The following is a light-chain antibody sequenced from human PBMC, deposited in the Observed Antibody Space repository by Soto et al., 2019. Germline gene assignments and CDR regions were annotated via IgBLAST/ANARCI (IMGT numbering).Light chain of an antibody. Sequence: EIVMTQSPATLSVSPGERATLSCRASQSLNSNLAWYQQKPGQAPRLLIYGVSTRATGIPARFSGSGSGTEFNLTISSLQSEDFAVYYSQQYNNWPPLTFGGGTEVEIK. CDR2: GVS. V-gene: IGKV3-15*01. CDR3: QQYNNWPPLT. J-gene: IGKJ4*01. CDR1: QSLNSN.